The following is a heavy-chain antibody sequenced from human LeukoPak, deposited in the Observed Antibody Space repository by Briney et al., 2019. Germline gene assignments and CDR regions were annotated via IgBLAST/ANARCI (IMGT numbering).Heavy chain of an antibody. CDR1: AFSFSSYA. V-gene: IGHV3-23*01. J-gene: IGHJ4*02. CDR3: ARAIRGWSIDY. Sequence: PGGSLRLSCAASAFSFSSYAMSWVRQAPGKGLEWVSAISGSGGSTYYADSVKGRFTISRDNSNNTLYLQMNSLRAEDTALYYCARAIRGWSIDYWGQGTPVTVSS. D-gene: IGHD6-19*01. CDR2: ISGSGGST.